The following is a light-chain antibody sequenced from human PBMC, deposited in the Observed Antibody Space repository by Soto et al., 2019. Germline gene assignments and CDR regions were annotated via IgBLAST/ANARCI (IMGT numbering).Light chain of an antibody. CDR2: EAS. V-gene: IGLV2-23*01. CDR1: ISDIGTYNL. Sequence: QSVLTQPASVSGSPGQSITISCTGSISDIGTYNLVSWLQQHPGKAPKLMIYEASKRPSGVSNRFSGSKSGNTASLTISGLQAEDEADYYCCSYASSNTLVVGGGTKLTVL. CDR3: CSYASSNTLV. J-gene: IGLJ2*01.